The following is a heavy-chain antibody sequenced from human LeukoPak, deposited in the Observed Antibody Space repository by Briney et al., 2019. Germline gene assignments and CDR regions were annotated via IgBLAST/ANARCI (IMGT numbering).Heavy chain of an antibody. CDR2: INPNSGGT. V-gene: IGHV1-2*02. J-gene: IGHJ4*02. Sequence: ASVKVSCKASGYTFTAYYMHWVRQAPGQGLEWMGWINPNSGGTNYAQNFQGRVTMTRDTSITTAYMELSRLTSDDTAVYYCASLAHFDGSTYYPDFWGQGTLVTVSS. D-gene: IGHD3-22*01. CDR1: GYTFTAYY. CDR3: ASLAHFDGSTYYPDF.